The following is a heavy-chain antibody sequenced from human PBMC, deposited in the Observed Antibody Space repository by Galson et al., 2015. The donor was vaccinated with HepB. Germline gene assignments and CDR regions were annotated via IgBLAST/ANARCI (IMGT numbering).Heavy chain of an antibody. V-gene: IGHV3-21*06. CDR1: GFTFSTYS. D-gene: IGHD3-22*01. Sequence: SLRLSCAASGFTFSTYSLNWVRQAPGKGLEWVSAVSSSSIYKYYADSVKGRFTISRDNAKSSLYVQMNNLRVEDTAMYYCARGRGDIGGYYAFDYWGQGTLVTVSS. J-gene: IGHJ4*02. CDR3: ARGRGDIGGYYAFDY. CDR2: VSSSSIYK.